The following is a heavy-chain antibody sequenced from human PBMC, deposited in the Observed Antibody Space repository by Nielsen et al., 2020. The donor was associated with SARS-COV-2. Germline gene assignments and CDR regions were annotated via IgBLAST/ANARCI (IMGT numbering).Heavy chain of an antibody. D-gene: IGHD6-13*01. V-gene: IGHV3-7*01. CDR2: IKLDGSEK. CDR3: ARWYAAGGTDFDY. J-gene: IGHJ4*02. CDR1: GFNIRGYW. Sequence: GESLKISCVVSGFNIRGYWMTWVRQAPGKGLEWVGNIKLDGSEKYYVDSVKGRFTISRDNARNTLYLQMNSLRADDTAVYYCARWYAAGGTDFDYWGQGTLVTVSS.